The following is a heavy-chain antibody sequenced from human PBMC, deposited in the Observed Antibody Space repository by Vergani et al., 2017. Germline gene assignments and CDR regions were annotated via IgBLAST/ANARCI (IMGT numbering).Heavy chain of an antibody. CDR3: ARDFLTRVTTLDYYDMGV. J-gene: IGHJ6*03. V-gene: IGHV3-30*03. Sequence: QVQLVESGGGLVKPGGSLRLSCAASGFSFSDHYMTWIRQAPGKGLEWVSVISYDGNKKNYADSVKGRFTISRDNSKNTLYLEMNALRAEDTAVYYCARDFLTRVTTLDYYDMGVWGKGTTVTVSS. CDR2: ISYDGNKK. D-gene: IGHD1-1*01. CDR1: GFSFSDHY.